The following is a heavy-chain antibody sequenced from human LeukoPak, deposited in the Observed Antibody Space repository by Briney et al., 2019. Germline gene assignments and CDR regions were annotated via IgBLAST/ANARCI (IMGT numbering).Heavy chain of an antibody. CDR3: ATQLWFGELLFDY. D-gene: IGHD3-10*01. J-gene: IGHJ4*02. CDR2: FDPEDGET. CDR1: GYTLTELS. V-gene: IGHV1-24*01. Sequence: ASVKVSCKVSGYTLTELSMHWVRQAPGKGVEWMGGFDPEDGETIYAQKFQGRVTVTEDTSTDTAYMELSSLRSEDTAVYYCATQLWFGELLFDYWGQGTLVTVSS.